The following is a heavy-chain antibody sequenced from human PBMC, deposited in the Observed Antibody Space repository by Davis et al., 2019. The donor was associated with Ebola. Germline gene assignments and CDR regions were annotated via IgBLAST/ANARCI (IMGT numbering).Heavy chain of an antibody. D-gene: IGHD1-1*01. Sequence: PGGSLRLSCAASGFTFSQYWMQWVRQAPGKGLVWVAHIVSDGSSSTYADSVKGRFTISRDTSKNTLYLQMNNLRAEDTAVYYCARGRDSYNWYEFDNWGQGTLVTVSS. CDR1: GFTFSQYW. V-gene: IGHV3-74*03. J-gene: IGHJ4*02. CDR2: IVSDGSSS. CDR3: ARGRDSYNWYEFDN.